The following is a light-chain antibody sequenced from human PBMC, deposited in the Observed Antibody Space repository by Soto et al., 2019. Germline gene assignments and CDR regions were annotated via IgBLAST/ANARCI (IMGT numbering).Light chain of an antibody. CDR3: LQDYNYPLT. Sequence: FVLTQSPATLSSSPGERATLSCSTSLSVSVYLDWYQQKPGQAPRLLIYGASNRATGIPDRFSGSGSGTDFTLTISSLEPEDFATYYCLQDYNYPLTFGQGTRLEIK. CDR2: GAS. CDR1: LSVSVY. J-gene: IGKJ5*01. V-gene: IGKV3-11*01.